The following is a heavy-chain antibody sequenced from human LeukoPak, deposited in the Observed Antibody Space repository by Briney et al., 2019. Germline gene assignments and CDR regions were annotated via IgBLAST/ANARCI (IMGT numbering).Heavy chain of an antibody. CDR1: GFTFSSYA. D-gene: IGHD3-16*01. CDR3: ARDRTFGMAAGPQYYFDY. J-gene: IGHJ4*02. CDR2: ISYDGSNK. Sequence: GGSLRLSCAASGFTFSSYAMHWVRQAPGKGLEWVAVISYDGSNKYYADSVKGRFTISRDNSKNTLYLQINSLRAEDTAVYYCARDRTFGMAAGPQYYFDYWGQGTLVTVSS. V-gene: IGHV3-30-3*01.